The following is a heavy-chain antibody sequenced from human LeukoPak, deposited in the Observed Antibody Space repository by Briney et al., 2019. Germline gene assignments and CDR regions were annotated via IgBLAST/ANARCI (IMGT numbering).Heavy chain of an antibody. D-gene: IGHD3-10*01. CDR1: GYSISSGYY. CDR2: MYHSGST. CDR3: ASLFRSMVRGVIDHAFDI. V-gene: IGHV4-38-2*01. J-gene: IGHJ3*02. Sequence: SETLSPTCAVSGYSISSGYYWGWIRQPPGKGLGWIGSMYHSGSTYYNPSLKSRVTISVDTSKNQFSLKLSSVTAADTAVYYCASLFRSMVRGVIDHAFDIWGQGTMVTVSS.